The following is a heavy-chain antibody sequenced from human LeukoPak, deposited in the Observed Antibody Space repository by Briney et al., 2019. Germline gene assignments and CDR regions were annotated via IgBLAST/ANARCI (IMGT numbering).Heavy chain of an antibody. CDR3: ARGGSGWYIDS. CDR2: VNHSGDT. D-gene: IGHD6-19*01. V-gene: IGHV4-34*01. Sequence: SETLSLTCAVYGGSFSGYYWSWIRQPPGKGLEWIGEVNHSGDTNYNPSLKSRVAFLINTSMNQFSLKLSSVTAADTAVYYCARGGSGWYIDSWGQGTLVIVSS. J-gene: IGHJ4*01. CDR1: GGSFSGYY.